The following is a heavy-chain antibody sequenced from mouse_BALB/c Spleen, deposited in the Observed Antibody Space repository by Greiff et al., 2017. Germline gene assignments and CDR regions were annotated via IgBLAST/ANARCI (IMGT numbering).Heavy chain of an antibody. CDR3: ARDDVRNAMDY. J-gene: IGHJ4*01. D-gene: IGHD2-14*01. CDR2: IWAGGST. V-gene: IGHV2-9*02. Sequence: QVQLKQSGPGLVAPSQSLSITCTVSGFSLTSYGVHWVRQPPGKGLEWLGVIWAGGSTNYNSALMSRLSISKDNSKSQVFLKMNSLQTDDTAMYYCARDDVRNAMDYWGQGTSVTVSS. CDR1: GFSLTSYG.